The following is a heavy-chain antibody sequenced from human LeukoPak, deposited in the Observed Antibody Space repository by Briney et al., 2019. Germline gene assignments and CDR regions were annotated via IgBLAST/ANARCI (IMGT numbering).Heavy chain of an antibody. J-gene: IGHJ5*02. D-gene: IGHD6-13*01. CDR2: IRHDGSDK. CDR1: GFTFSSYG. CDR3: VCSSWPQTLRYNWFDP. Sequence: PGGSLRLSCAASGFTFSSYGMHWVRQAPGKGLEWVAFIRHDGSDKYYADSLKGRFTISRDNSKNTLYLRMNSLRAEDTAVYHCVCSSWPQTLRYNWFDPWGQGTLVTVSS. V-gene: IGHV3-30*02.